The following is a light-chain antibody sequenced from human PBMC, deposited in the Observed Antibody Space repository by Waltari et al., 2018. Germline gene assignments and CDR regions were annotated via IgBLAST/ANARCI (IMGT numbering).Light chain of an antibody. CDR2: GNS. V-gene: IGLV1-40*01. J-gene: IGLJ1*01. CDR3: QSYDNSLSGSYV. Sequence: QSVLTPPPSVSGAPGQRVTISCTGRRSKLGTDYGVNGYQQLPGTAPKVLIFGNSKRPPGVPDPFSGSRSGTSASLAITGLQAEDEADYYCQSYDNSLSGSYVFGTGTKLSVL. CDR1: RSKLGTDYG.